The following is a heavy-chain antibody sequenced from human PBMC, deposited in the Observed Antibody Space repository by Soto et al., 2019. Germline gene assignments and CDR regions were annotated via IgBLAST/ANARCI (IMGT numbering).Heavy chain of an antibody. J-gene: IGHJ6*02. CDR2: MNAKSGDT. V-gene: IGHV1-8*01. CDR3: ARGNPFNYAGFDV. D-gene: IGHD3-16*01. Sequence: QAHLEQSGAELKRPGASVKVSCKASGYTFSDFDINWLRQASGQGPEWMGWMNAKSGDTFFAQRFQGKFNMTWDTSLSTAYLEVGSLTSDDTAIYYCARGNPFNYAGFDVWGQGTTVAVSS. CDR1: GYTFSDFD.